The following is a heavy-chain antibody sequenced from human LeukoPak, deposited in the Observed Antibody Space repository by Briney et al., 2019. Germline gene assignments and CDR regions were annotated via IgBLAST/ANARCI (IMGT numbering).Heavy chain of an antibody. D-gene: IGHD3-22*01. CDR2: IVVGSGNT. CDR3: ATTFYDSSGYYYVSAFDI. CDR1: GFTFTSSA. V-gene: IGHV1-58*02. Sequence: SVKVSCKASGFTFTSSAMQWVRQARGQRLEWIGWIVVGSGNTNYAQKFQERVTITRDMSTSTAYMELSSLRSEDTAVYYCATTFYDSSGYYYVSAFDIWGQGTMVTVSS. J-gene: IGHJ3*02.